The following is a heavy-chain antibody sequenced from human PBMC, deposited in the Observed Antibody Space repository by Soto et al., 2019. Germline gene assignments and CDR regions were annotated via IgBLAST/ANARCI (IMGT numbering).Heavy chain of an antibody. CDR3: ARSITYGSGTNWYFDL. J-gene: IGHJ2*01. CDR2: IIPIFGTA. Sequence: SVKASSKVSGSTFSSYAISCVRQAPGQGLEWMGGIIPIFGTANYAQKFQGRVTITADESTSTAYMELSSLRSEDTAVYYCARSITYGSGTNWYFDLWGRGILVTVS. CDR1: GSTFSSYA. D-gene: IGHD3-10*01. V-gene: IGHV1-69*13.